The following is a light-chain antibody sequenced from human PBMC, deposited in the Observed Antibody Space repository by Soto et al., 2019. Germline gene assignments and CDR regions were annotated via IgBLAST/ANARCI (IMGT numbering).Light chain of an antibody. CDR2: WAS. V-gene: IGKV4-1*01. CDR3: QQYYSSVT. CDR1: QTVFHTSYNKDF. Sequence: DIVMTQSPDSLSVSLGERATINCKSSQTVFHTSYNKDFLAWYQQKAGQPPKLLFYWASTRESGVPARFSGGGSVTDFSLTISSLQPEDVAVYYCQQYYSSVTFGQGTKLEIK. J-gene: IGKJ2*01.